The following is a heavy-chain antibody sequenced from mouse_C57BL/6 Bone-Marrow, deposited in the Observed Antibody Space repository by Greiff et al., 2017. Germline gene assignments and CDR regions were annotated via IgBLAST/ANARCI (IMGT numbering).Heavy chain of an antibody. CDR3: ASLYYYARRGDFDV. D-gene: IGHD1-1*01. V-gene: IGHV1-55*01. J-gene: IGHJ1*03. CDR1: GYTFTSYW. CDR2: IYPGSGST. Sequence: QVQLQQPGAELVKPGASVKMSCKASGYTFTSYWITWVKQRPGQGLEWIGDIYPGSGSTNYNEKFKSKATLAVDTSSSTASMQLSSLTSEDSAVYYGASLYYYARRGDFDVWGTGTTVTVSS.